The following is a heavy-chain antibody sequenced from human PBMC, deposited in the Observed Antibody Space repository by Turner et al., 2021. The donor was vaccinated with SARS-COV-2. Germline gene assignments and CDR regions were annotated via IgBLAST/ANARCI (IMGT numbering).Heavy chain of an antibody. CDR3: AKPEYSYAYSPNYFDY. V-gene: IGHV3-30*18. CDR1: GFTFSRYG. D-gene: IGHD5-18*01. Sequence: QVQLVESGGGVVQPGRSLRPSCAASGFTFSRYGMHWVRQAPDKGLKWVAVISYDGSNKYYADSVKGRFTISRDNSKNTLYLQMNSLRAEDTAVYYCAKPEYSYAYSPNYFDYWGQGTLVTVSS. J-gene: IGHJ4*02. CDR2: ISYDGSNK.